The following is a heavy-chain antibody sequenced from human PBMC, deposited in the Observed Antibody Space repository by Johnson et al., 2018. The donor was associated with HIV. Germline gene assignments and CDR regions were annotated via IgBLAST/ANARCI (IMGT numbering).Heavy chain of an antibody. CDR1: GFTFDDYG. J-gene: IGHJ3*02. D-gene: IGHD4-23*01. Sequence: EVQLVESGGGVVRPGGSLRLSCAASGFTFDDYGMWWVRQAPGKGPEWDSGINWTGGSKGYADSLKGQFTISRDNAKNSLYLQMNSLRAEDTALYYCAKDIGGLDAFDIWGQGTMVTVSS. V-gene: IGHV3-20*04. CDR2: INWTGGSK. CDR3: AKDIGGLDAFDI.